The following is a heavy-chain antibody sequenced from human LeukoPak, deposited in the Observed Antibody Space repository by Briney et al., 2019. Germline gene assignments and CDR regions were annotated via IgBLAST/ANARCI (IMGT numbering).Heavy chain of an antibody. D-gene: IGHD2-2*01. CDR3: ARDIVVVPAAPFRGDYYYYMDV. CDR1: GYTFTSYD. CDR2: ISAYNGNT. V-gene: IGHV1-18*01. Sequence: ASVKVSCKASGYTFTSYDINWVRQATGQGLEWMGWISAYNGNTNYAQKLQGRVTMTTDTSTSTAYMELRSLRSDDTAVYYCARDIVVVPAAPFRGDYYYYMDVWGKGTTVTVSS. J-gene: IGHJ6*03.